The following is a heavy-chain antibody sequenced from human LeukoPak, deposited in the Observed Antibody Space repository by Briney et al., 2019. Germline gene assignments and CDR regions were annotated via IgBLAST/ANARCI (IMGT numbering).Heavy chain of an antibody. CDR1: GGSISSGDYY. D-gene: IGHD3-3*01. CDR3: ARRKKRFLGAGYYGMDV. Sequence: SETLSLTCTVSGGSISSGDYYWSWIRQPPGKGLEWIGYIYYSGSTYYNPSLKSRVTISVDTSKNQFSLKLSSVTAADTAVYYCARRKKRFLGAGYYGMDVWGQGTTVTVSS. CDR2: IYYSGST. J-gene: IGHJ6*02. V-gene: IGHV4-30-4*01.